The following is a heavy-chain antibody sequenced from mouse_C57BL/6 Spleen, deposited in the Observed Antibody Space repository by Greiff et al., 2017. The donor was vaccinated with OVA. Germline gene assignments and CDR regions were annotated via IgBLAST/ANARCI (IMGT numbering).Heavy chain of an antibody. J-gene: IGHJ2*01. CDR3: ARDPDYYGSSYYFDY. CDR2: INPSSGYT. V-gene: IGHV1-4*01. Sequence: QVQLQQSGAELARPGASVKMSCKASGYTFTSYTMHWVKQRPGQGLEWIGYINPSSGYTKYNQKFKDKATLTADKSSSTAYMQLSSLTSEDSAVYYCARDPDYYGSSYYFDYWGQGTTRTVSS. D-gene: IGHD1-1*01. CDR1: GYTFTSYT.